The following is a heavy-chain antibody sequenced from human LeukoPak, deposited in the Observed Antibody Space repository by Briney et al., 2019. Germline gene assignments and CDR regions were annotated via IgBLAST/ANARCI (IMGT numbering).Heavy chain of an antibody. CDR1: GFTFSSYG. CDR3: AKEAAVIGLPRLDP. D-gene: IGHD3-3*01. V-gene: IGHV3-30*02. CDR2: IRYDGSNK. J-gene: IGHJ5*02. Sequence: QTGGSLRLSCAASGFTFSSYGMHWVRQAPGKGLEWVAFIRYDGSNKYYADSVKGRFTISRDNSKNTLYLQMNSLRAEDTAVYYCAKEAAVIGLPRLDPWGQGTLVTVSS.